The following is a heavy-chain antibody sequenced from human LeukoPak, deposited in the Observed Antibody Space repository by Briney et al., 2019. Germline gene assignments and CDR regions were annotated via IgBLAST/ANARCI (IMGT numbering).Heavy chain of an antibody. CDR2: IKQDGSEK. Sequence: PGGSLRLSCAASGFTFSSYWMSWVRQAPGKGLEWVANIKQDGSEKYYVDSVKGRFTISRDNAKNSLYLQMNSLRAEDTAVYYCARELGSCGLVSYYGMDVWGQGTTVTVSS. V-gene: IGHV3-7*01. J-gene: IGHJ6*02. CDR3: ARELGSCGLVSYYGMDV. D-gene: IGHD1-26*01. CDR1: GFTFSSYW.